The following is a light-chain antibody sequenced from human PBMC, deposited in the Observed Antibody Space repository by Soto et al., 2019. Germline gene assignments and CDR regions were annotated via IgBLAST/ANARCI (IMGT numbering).Light chain of an antibody. CDR1: SSDIGGYNY. J-gene: IGLJ1*01. V-gene: IGLV2-8*01. Sequence: QSVLTQPPSASGSPGQSVTISCTGTSSDIGGYNYVSWYQQHPGKAPKLMIYEVSKRPSGVPDRFSGSKSGNTASLTVSGLQAVDEADYYCSSYASSNNYVFGSGTKVTVL. CDR2: EVS. CDR3: SSYASSNNYV.